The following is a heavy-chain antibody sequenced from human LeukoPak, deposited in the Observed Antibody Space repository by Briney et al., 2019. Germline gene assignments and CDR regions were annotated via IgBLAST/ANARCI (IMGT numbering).Heavy chain of an antibody. V-gene: IGHV3-66*01. Sequence: GGSLKLSCAASGLTVSSTYMSWVRQVPGKGLEWVSVFYSGGATYYADSVRGRFTISRDNSKNSLYLQMDSLRAEDTAVYYCAACGDGYNYFDYWGQGILVTVSS. CDR2: FYSGGAT. J-gene: IGHJ4*02. D-gene: IGHD5-24*01. CDR1: GLTVSSTY. CDR3: AACGDGYNYFDY.